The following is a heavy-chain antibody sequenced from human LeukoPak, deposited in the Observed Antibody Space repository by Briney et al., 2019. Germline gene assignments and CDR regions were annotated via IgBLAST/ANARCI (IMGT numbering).Heavy chain of an antibody. CDR3: SRESGAFSPFGY. D-gene: IGHD1-26*01. J-gene: IGHJ4*02. V-gene: IGHV4-4*02. Sequence: SGTLSLTCDVSGGSISRTNGWSWARRSPGKGLKWIGESSLIGRTYYNPSLQSRVTMSLDESKNQVSLDLAPVTAADTAVYYCSRESGAFSPFGYWRQGSLVTVHS. CDR1: GGSISRTNG. CDR2: SSLIGRT.